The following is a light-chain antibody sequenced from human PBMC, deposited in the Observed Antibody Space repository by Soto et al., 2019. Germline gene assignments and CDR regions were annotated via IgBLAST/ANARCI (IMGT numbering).Light chain of an antibody. V-gene: IGKV3-20*01. CDR3: QQYGSSRT. CDR1: QSVSSNY. J-gene: IGKJ1*01. CDR2: GAS. Sequence: EIVLTQSPGTLSLSPGERATLSCRASQSVSSNYLAWYQQKPGQAPRLLIYGASSRATGIPDRFSGSGSGTDFTLPISILEPEDFAVYYCQQYGSSRTFGQGTKVEIK.